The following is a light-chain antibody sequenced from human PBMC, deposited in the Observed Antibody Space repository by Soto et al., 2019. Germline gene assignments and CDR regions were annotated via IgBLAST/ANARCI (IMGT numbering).Light chain of an antibody. CDR3: QQYNSVSQT. CDR1: QSIGYW. CDR2: QAS. V-gene: IGKV1-5*03. Sequence: DIQMTQYPSTLSASVGDRVTITFRASQSIGYWLAWYQQKPGKAPNLLIYQASSLETGVPSRFSGSGSGTEFTLTISSLQPDDFATYYCQQYNSVSQTFGQGTKVEIK. J-gene: IGKJ1*01.